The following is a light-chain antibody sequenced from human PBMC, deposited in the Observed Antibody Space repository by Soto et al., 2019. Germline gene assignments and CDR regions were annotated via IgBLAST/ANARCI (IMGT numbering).Light chain of an antibody. J-gene: IGKJ1*01. CDR1: QNINNW. Sequence: DIQMTQSPSTLSASVGDRVTITCRASQNINNWLAWYQQKPGKAPNPLIYKASSLESGVPSRFSGSGSGTEFTLTISSLQPDDFATYYCQQYNSYWTFGQGTKVEIK. V-gene: IGKV1-5*03. CDR3: QQYNSYWT. CDR2: KAS.